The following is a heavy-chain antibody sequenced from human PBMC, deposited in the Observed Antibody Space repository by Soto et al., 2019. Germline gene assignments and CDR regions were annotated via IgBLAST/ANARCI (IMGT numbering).Heavy chain of an antibody. Sequence: GGSLRLSCAASGFTFSSYAMSWVRQSPGKGLEWVSAISGSGGSTYYADSVKGRFTISRDNSKNTLYLQMNSLRAEDTAVYYCAAGYSSVWTYECWGQGTRSTASS. CDR3: AAGYSSVWTYEC. CDR1: GFTFSSYA. J-gene: IGHJ4*02. D-gene: IGHD6-19*01. CDR2: ISGSGGST. V-gene: IGHV3-23*01.